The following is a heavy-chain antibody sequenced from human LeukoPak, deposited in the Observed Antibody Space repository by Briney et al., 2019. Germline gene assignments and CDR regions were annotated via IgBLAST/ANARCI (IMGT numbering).Heavy chain of an antibody. CDR2: ISYDGSDK. CDR1: GFTFSSYG. Sequence: PGGSLRLSCAASGFTFSSYGMHWVRQAPGKGLEWVAVISYDGSDKYYADSVKGRFTISRDNSKNTLYLQMNSLRAEDTAVYYCARASSRTIDYWGQGTLVTVSS. D-gene: IGHD6-13*01. CDR3: ARASSRTIDY. J-gene: IGHJ4*02. V-gene: IGHV3-30*03.